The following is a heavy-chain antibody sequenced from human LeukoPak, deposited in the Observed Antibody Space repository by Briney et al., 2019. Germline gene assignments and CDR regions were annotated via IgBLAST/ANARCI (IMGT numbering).Heavy chain of an antibody. J-gene: IGHJ4*02. D-gene: IGHD2-21*02. Sequence: GGSLRLSCVVSGFTFSSYAMSWVRQAPGKGLEWVSGVGGSGDSTYYADSVKGRFTISRDNSKHTLFLQMNSLRAEDTAVYYCARASNYCGGDCYSVDYWGQGTLVTVSS. CDR2: VGGSGDST. CDR1: GFTFSSYA. CDR3: ARASNYCGGDCYSVDY. V-gene: IGHV3-23*01.